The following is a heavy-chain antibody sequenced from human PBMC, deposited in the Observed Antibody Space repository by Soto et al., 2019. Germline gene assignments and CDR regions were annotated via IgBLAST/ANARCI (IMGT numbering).Heavy chain of an antibody. Sequence: PGGSLRLSCSASGFTFSSYAMHWVRQAPGKGLEYVSAISSNGGSTYYADSVKGRFTISRDNSKNTLYLQMSSLRAEDTAVYYCVKSPIYSSGLYQSDYWGQGTLVTVSS. D-gene: IGHD6-19*01. CDR2: ISSNGGST. J-gene: IGHJ4*02. CDR3: VKSPIYSSGLYQSDY. CDR1: GFTFSSYA. V-gene: IGHV3-64D*06.